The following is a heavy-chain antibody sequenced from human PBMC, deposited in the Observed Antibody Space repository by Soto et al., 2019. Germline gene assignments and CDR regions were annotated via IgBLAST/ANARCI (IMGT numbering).Heavy chain of an antibody. Sequence: QVQLVESGGGLVKPGGSLGLSCAASGFTLSDYYMSWIRQAPGKGLEWVAYIDNGGTTMYYADSVKGRFTISRDNAQNSLYLEMNSLRPEDAAVYYCARDGSPWYFWSNYYRHYYYGMDVWGQGTTVTVSS. D-gene: IGHD3-3*01. CDR3: ARDGSPWYFWSNYYRHYYYGMDV. CDR1: GFTLSDYY. J-gene: IGHJ6*02. CDR2: IDNGGTTM. V-gene: IGHV3-11*01.